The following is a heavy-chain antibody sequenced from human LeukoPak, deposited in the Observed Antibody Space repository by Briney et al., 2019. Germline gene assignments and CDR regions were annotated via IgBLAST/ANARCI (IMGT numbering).Heavy chain of an antibody. D-gene: IGHD4-23*01. Sequence: GGSLRLSCAASGFTVSSNYMSWVRQAPGKGLEGGSVIYSGGSTYYTDSVKGRCTISRDNSKKKKNLQMNSLRAEDTAVYYCARAPSYGGNPSYWGQGTLVTVSS. CDR2: IYSGGST. CDR3: ARAPSYGGNPSY. CDR1: GFTVSSNY. J-gene: IGHJ4*02. V-gene: IGHV3-66*01.